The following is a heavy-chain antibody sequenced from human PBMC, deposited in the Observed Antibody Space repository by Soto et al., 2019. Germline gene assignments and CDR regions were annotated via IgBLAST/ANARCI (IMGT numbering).Heavy chain of an antibody. Sequence: QVQLQESGPGLVKPSQTLSLTCTVSGGSISSGGYYWSWIRQHPGKGLEWIGYIYYSGSTYYNPSLKSRVTISVDTSKNQFSLKLSSVTAADTAVYYCAREAVVVVAATHRNWFDPGGQGTLVTVSS. V-gene: IGHV4-31*03. CDR3: AREAVVVVAATHRNWFDP. CDR1: GGSISSGGYY. CDR2: IYYSGST. D-gene: IGHD2-15*01. J-gene: IGHJ5*02.